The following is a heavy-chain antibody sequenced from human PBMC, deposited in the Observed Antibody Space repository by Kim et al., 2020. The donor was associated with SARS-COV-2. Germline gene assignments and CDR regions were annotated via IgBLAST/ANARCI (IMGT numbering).Heavy chain of an antibody. CDR2: ISWNSGSI. D-gene: IGHD3-10*01. Sequence: GGSLRLSCAASGFTFGDYALHWVRQAPGKGLEWVSSISWNSGSIDYADSVKGRFTISSDNAKNSLYLQMNNLRVEDTALYYCAKDGNRGVKLAYYFDYWGQGTLVTVSS. CDR1: GFTFGDYA. CDR3: AKDGNRGVKLAYYFDY. J-gene: IGHJ4*02. V-gene: IGHV3-9*01.